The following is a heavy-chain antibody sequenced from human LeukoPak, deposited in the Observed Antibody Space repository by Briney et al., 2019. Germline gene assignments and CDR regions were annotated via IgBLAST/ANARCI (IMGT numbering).Heavy chain of an antibody. J-gene: IGHJ4*02. CDR2: ITSNGDST. CDR1: GFTFCDYP. D-gene: IGHD4-17*01. CDR3: ARAYGYGDYYTKYYLDY. V-gene: IGHV3-64*01. Sequence: GGSLRLSCAASGFTFCDYPMHWVRQAPGKGLEYVSAITSNGDSTYYANSVKGRFTISRDNSKNTLYLQMGSLRAEDMAVYYCARAYGYGDYYTKYYLDYWGQGTLVTVSS.